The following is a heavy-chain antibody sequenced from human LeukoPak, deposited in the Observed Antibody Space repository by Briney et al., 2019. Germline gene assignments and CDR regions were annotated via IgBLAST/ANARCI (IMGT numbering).Heavy chain of an antibody. CDR3: ARVRWLQPFDY. CDR2: ISHSGST. D-gene: IGHD5-24*01. CDR1: GGSFSGYY. J-gene: IGHJ4*02. V-gene: IGHV4-34*01. Sequence: SETLSLTCAVYGGSFSGYYWSWIRQPPGKELEWIGEISHSGSTNYNPSLKSRVTISVDTSKNQFSLKLSSVTAADTAVYYCARVRWLQPFDYWGQGTLVTVSS.